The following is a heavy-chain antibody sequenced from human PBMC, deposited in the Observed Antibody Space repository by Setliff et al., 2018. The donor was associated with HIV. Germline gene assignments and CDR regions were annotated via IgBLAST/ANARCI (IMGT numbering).Heavy chain of an antibody. CDR3: GASQDSYSYLGYYYSGVNV. CDR2: ILPFLGMG. J-gene: IGHJ6*02. D-gene: IGHD3-16*01. V-gene: IGHV1-69*10. CDR1: GGTFSSYV. Sequence: SVKVSCKASGGTFSSYVISWVRQAPGQGPEWMGGILPFLGMGDFAQKFQGRVTITADESPSTAYMELSSLRSDDTAVYYCGASQDSYSYLGYYYSGVNVWGQGTTVTVSS.